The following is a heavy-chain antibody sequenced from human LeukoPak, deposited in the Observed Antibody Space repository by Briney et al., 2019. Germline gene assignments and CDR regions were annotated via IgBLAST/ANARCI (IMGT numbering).Heavy chain of an antibody. J-gene: IGHJ6*02. D-gene: IGHD4-17*01. V-gene: IGHV4-59*01. CDR3: ASRTVLHYYYGMDV. CDR2: IYYSGST. CDR1: GGSISSYY. Sequence: SETLSLTCTVSGGSISSYYWSWIRQPPGKGLEWIGYIYYSGSTNYNPSLKSRVTISVDTSKNQFSLKLSSVTAADTAVYYCASRTVLHYYYGMDVWGQGTTVTVSS.